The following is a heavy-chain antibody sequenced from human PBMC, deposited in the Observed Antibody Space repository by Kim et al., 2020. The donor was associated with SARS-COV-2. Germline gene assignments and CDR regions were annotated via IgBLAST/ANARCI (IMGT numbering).Heavy chain of an antibody. D-gene: IGHD3-16*01. V-gene: IGHV4-4*07. J-gene: IGHJ6*02. Sequence: NPSLKTRVTMSVDTSKNQFSLNLTSVTAADTAVYYCARGGRPAYYYYGMDVWGQGTTVTVS. CDR3: ARGGRPAYYYYGMDV.